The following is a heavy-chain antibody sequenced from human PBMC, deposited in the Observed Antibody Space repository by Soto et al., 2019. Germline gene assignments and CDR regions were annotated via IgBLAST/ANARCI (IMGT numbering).Heavy chain of an antibody. CDR3: ARGIIPNFKDIFMDV. CDR2: MNPNSGNT. D-gene: IGHD3-3*01. J-gene: IGHJ6*03. V-gene: IGHV1-8*01. CDR1: GYTFTSYD. Sequence: ASVKVSCKASGYTFTSYDINWVRQATGQGLEWMGWMNPNSGNTGYAQKFQGRVTMSRNTSISTAYMELSSLRSEDTAVYYCARGIIPNFKDIFMDVWGKGTTVTVSS.